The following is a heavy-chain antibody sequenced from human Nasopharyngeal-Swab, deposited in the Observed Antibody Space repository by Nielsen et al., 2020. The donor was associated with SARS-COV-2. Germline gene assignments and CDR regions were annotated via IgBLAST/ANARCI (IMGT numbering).Heavy chain of an antibody. CDR1: GFTFSRYY. CDR2: IKQGGSEK. V-gene: IGHV3-7*01. Sequence: GGSLRLSCAASGFTFSRYYMSWVRQAPGKGLEWVANIKQGGSEKFYVDSVKGRFTISRDNAKNSLYLQMNSLRAEDTAVYYCTRDIGGKYGYWGQGNLVTVSS. J-gene: IGHJ4*02. CDR3: TRDIGGKYGY. D-gene: IGHD4-23*01.